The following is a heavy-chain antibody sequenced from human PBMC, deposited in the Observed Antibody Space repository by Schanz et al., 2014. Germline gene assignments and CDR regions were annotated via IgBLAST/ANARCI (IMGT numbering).Heavy chain of an antibody. V-gene: IGHV3-64*01. D-gene: IGHD2-8*01. CDR2: ISSNGGST. CDR3: ALMSAYFDY. J-gene: IGHJ4*02. Sequence: EVQLVESGGGLVQPGGSLRLSCAASGFTFSSYTMHWVRQAPGKGLEYVSAISSNGGSTYYANSVKGRFTISRDNSKNTLYLQMNSLRADDTAVYYCALMSAYFDYWGQGTLVTVSS. CDR1: GFTFSSYT.